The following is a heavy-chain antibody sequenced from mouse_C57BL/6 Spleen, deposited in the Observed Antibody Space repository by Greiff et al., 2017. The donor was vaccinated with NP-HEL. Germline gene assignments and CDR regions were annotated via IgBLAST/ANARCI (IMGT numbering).Heavy chain of an antibody. V-gene: IGHV1-64*01. CDR3: ARRGTYAMDY. CDR2: IHPNSGST. CDR1: GYTFTSYW. Sequence: QVPLQQPGAVLVKPGASVKLSCKASGYTFTSYWMHWVKQRPGQGLEWIGMIHPNSGSTNYNEKFKSKATLTVDKSSSTAYMQLSSLTSEDSAVYYCARRGTYAMDYWGQGTSVTVSS. J-gene: IGHJ4*01.